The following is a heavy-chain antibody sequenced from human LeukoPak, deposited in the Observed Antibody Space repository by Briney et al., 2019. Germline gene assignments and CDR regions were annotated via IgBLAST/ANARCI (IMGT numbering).Heavy chain of an antibody. D-gene: IGHD2-21*02. CDR2: IYYSGST. J-gene: IGHJ5*02. V-gene: IGHV4-34*01. Sequence: SETLSLTCAVYGGSFSGYYWSWIRQTPGKGLEWIGSIYYSGSTHYNPSLKSRVTISVDTSKNQFSLKLSSVTAADTAVYYCARRGVTTKTFEVDLWGQGTLVTVSS. CDR1: GGSFSGYY. CDR3: ARRGVTTKTFEVDL.